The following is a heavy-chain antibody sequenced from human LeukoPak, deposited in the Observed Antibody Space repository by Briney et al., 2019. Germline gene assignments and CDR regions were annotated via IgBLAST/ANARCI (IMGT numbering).Heavy chain of an antibody. D-gene: IGHD2-2*01. J-gene: IGHJ4*02. CDR3: AKHIVVVPAPTAAPQDY. CDR2: ISGSGGST. CDR1: GFTFSSYA. Sequence: GGPLRLSCAASGFTFSSYAMSWVRQAPGKGLEWVSAISGSGGSTYYADSVKGRFTISRDNSKNTLYLQMNSLRAEDTAVYYCAKHIVVVPAPTAAPQDYWGQGTLVTVSS. V-gene: IGHV3-23*01.